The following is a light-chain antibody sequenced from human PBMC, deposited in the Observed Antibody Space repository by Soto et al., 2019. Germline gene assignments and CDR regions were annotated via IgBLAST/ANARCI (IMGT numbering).Light chain of an antibody. CDR3: QQYKYWPRT. Sequence: EVVMTQSPAILSVSPGERATLSCRASQSVNSDLAWYQQKPGQAPRLLIQGASTRATGIPDRFSGSGSGTEFTLTISSLQSEDFAVYYCQQYKYWPRTFGQGTKVDIK. CDR1: QSVNSD. CDR2: GAS. V-gene: IGKV3-15*01. J-gene: IGKJ1*01.